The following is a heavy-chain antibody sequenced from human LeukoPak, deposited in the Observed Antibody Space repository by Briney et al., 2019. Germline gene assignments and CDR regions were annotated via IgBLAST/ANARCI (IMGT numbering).Heavy chain of an antibody. V-gene: IGHV4-34*01. Sequence: SETLSLTCAVYGGSFSGYYWSWIRQPPGKGLEWIGEINHSGSTNYNPSLKSRVTISVDTSKNQFSLKLSSVTAADTAVYYCARFGTYWGQGTLVTVFS. CDR2: INHSGST. CDR1: GGSFSGYY. J-gene: IGHJ4*02. CDR3: ARFGTY. D-gene: IGHD3-10*01.